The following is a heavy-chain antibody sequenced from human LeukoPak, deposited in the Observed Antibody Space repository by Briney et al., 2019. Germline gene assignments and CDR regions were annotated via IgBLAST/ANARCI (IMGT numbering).Heavy chain of an antibody. D-gene: IGHD3-3*01. J-gene: IGHJ5*02. CDR1: GFTFSSYG. CDR3: AKDSYYDFWSGYYNWFDP. Sequence: PGGSLRLSCAASGFTFSSYGMHWVRQAPGKGLEWVAFIRYDGSNKYYADSVKGRFTISRDNSKNTLYLQMNSLRAEDTAVYYCAKDSYYDFWSGYYNWFDPWGQGTEVSVCS. V-gene: IGHV3-30*02. CDR2: IRYDGSNK.